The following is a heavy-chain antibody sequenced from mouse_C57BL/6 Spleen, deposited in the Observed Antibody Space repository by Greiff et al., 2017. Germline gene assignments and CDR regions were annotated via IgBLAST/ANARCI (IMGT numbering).Heavy chain of an antibody. J-gene: IGHJ4*01. Sequence: EVKVEESGEGLVKPGGSLKLSCAASGFTFSSYAMSWVRQTPEKRLEWVAYISSGGDYIYYADTVKGRFTISRDNARNTLYLQMSSLKSEDTAMYYCTREEFYGAMDYWGQGTSVTVSS. CDR3: TREEFYGAMDY. CDR1: GFTFSSYA. V-gene: IGHV5-9-1*02. CDR2: ISSGGDYI. D-gene: IGHD1-1*02.